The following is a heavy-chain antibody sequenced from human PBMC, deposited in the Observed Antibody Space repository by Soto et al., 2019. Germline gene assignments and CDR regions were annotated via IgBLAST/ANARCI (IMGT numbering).Heavy chain of an antibody. CDR3: ARDLSSPRDFWSGYFIDY. Sequence: GASVKVSCKASGYTFTSYGISWVRQAPGQGLEWMGWISAYNGNTNYAQKLQGRVTMTTDTSTSTAYMELRSLRSDDTAVYYCARDLSSPRDFWSGYFIDYWGQGTLVTVSS. J-gene: IGHJ4*02. CDR2: ISAYNGNT. CDR1: GYTFTSYG. D-gene: IGHD3-3*01. V-gene: IGHV1-18*01.